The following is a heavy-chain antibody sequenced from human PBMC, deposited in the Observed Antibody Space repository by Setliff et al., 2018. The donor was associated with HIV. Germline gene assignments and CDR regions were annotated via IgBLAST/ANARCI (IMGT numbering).Heavy chain of an antibody. D-gene: IGHD1-26*01. V-gene: IGHV1-18*01. CDR2: ISNYNGNT. Sequence: GASVKVSCKTSDHTFTNYGIYWVRQAPGQGLEWMGWISNYNGNTNYAQKFHGRVTMTTDTSTRTAYMEMRSLTYDDTAVYYCARASGGNSVENGFDIWGQGTMVTVSS. CDR1: DHTFTNYG. CDR3: ARASGGNSVENGFDI. J-gene: IGHJ3*02.